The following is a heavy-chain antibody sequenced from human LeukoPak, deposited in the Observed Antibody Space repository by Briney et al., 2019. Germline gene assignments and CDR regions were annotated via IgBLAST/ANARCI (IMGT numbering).Heavy chain of an antibody. CDR2: IFYSGYT. CDR3: AGYTGSYYWFDP. J-gene: IGHJ5*02. V-gene: IGHV4-59*01. CDR1: GGSISSYY. Sequence: SETLSLTCTVSGGSISSYYWSWIRHPPGKGLGWIGYIFYSGYTNYNPSLKSRVTISVDSSKNQFSLKLSSVTAADTAVYYCAGYTGSYYWFDPWGQGTLVTVSS. D-gene: IGHD1-26*01.